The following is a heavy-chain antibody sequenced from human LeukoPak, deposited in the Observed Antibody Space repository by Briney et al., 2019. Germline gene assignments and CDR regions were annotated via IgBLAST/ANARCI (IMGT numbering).Heavy chain of an antibody. CDR3: AKSRGYSGYPDAFDI. D-gene: IGHD5-12*01. Sequence: GGSLRLSCAAAGFTFNNYAMNWVRQAPGKGLEWVSSISGGGETTYYADSAKGRFTISRDNSQNTLYLQMNSLRAEDTAVYYCAKSRGYSGYPDAFDIWGQGTMVTVSS. J-gene: IGHJ3*02. CDR2: ISGGGETT. CDR1: GFTFNNYA. V-gene: IGHV3-23*01.